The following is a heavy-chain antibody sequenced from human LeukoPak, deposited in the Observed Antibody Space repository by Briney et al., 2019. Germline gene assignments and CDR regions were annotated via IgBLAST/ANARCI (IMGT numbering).Heavy chain of an antibody. D-gene: IGHD6-13*01. CDR2: IYPGDSDT. CDR1: GYSFSNYW. CDR3: ARHVGGSSWTEGVY. J-gene: IGHJ4*02. V-gene: IGHV5-51*01. Sequence: GESLKISCQGSGYSFSNYWIGWVRQVPGKGLEWMGIIYPGDSDTRYSPSFQGQVTISADKSISTAYLQWSSLKASDTAMYYCARHVGGSSWTEGVYWGQGTLVTVSS.